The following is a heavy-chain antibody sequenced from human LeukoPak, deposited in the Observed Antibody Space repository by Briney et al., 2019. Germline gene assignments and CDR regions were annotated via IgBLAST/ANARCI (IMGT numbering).Heavy chain of an antibody. CDR1: GYTFTSYY. J-gene: IGHJ2*01. V-gene: IGHV1-46*01. CDR2: INPSGGST. Sequence: GGSLRLSCAASGYTFTSYYMHWVRQAPGQGLEWMGMINPSGGSTSYAQKFQGRVTMTRDTSTSTVYMELSSLGSEDSAVYYCARDHSPYSSGDFDLWGRGTLVTVSS. D-gene: IGHD3-22*01. CDR3: ARDHSPYSSGDFDL.